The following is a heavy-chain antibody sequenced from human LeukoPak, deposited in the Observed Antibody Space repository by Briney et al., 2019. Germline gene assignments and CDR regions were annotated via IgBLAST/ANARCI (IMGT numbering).Heavy chain of an antibody. D-gene: IGHD1-26*01. CDR3: ARRRGVGATTTTFDY. Sequence: SETLSLTCAVSGYSISSGYYWGWIRQPPGKGLEWIGSIYHSGSTYYNPSLKSRVTISVDTSKNQFSLKLSSVTAADTAVYYCARRRGVGATTTTFDYWGQGTLVTVSS. V-gene: IGHV4-38-2*01. CDR1: GYSISSGYY. J-gene: IGHJ4*02. CDR2: IYHSGST.